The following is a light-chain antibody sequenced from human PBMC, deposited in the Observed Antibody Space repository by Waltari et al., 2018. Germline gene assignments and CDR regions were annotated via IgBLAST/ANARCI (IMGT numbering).Light chain of an antibody. CDR1: SSNIGSNT. V-gene: IGLV1-44*01. J-gene: IGLJ3*02. CDR3: AAWDDSLNGWV. Sequence: QSVLTQPPSASGTPGQRVTISCSGSSSNIGSNTVNWYQQLPGTAPKLLIYSNNQRPSGVPDQFSGSKSGTSASLAISGLQSEDGADYYCAAWDDSLNGWVFGGGTKLTVL. CDR2: SNN.